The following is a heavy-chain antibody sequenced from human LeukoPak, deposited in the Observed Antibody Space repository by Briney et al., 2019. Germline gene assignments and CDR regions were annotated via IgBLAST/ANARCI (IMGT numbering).Heavy chain of an antibody. D-gene: IGHD6-19*01. CDR1: GGSISSSDYY. V-gene: IGHV4-39*01. Sequence: PSETLSLTCTVSGGSISSSDYYWGWIRQPPGKGLEWIGSIYYSGSTHYNPSLKSRVTISVDTSKNQFSLKLNSVTAADTALYYCARHSSGWIYYFEYGGQGTLVTVSS. CDR2: IYYSGST. CDR3: ARHSSGWIYYFEY. J-gene: IGHJ4*02.